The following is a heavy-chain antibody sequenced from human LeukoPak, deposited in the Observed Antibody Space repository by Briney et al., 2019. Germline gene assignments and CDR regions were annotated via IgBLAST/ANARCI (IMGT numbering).Heavy chain of an antibody. J-gene: IGHJ6*03. CDR2: IKQDGSEK. CDR1: GFTFSSYW. Sequence: GGSLRLSCAASGFTFSSYWMSWVRQAPGKGLEWVANIKQDGSEKYYVDSVKGRFTISRDNAKNSLYLQMNSLRAEDTAVYYCAKNPDSSGYYFYYYYYMDVWGKGTTVTISS. V-gene: IGHV3-7*01. CDR3: AKNPDSSGYYFYYYYYMDV. D-gene: IGHD3-22*01.